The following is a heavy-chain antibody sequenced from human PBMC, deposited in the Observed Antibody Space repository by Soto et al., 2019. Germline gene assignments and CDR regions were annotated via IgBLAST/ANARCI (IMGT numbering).Heavy chain of an antibody. CDR1: GFTFSSYG. CDR2: ISYDGSNK. V-gene: IGHV3-30*18. Sequence: GGSLRLSCAASGFTFSSYGMHWVRQAPGKGLEWVAVISYDGSNKYYADSVKGRFTISRDNSKNTLYLQMNSLRAEDTAVYYCAKDLDQGLAYCGGDCYWRNYYYGMDVWGQGTTVTVSS. D-gene: IGHD2-21*02. J-gene: IGHJ6*02. CDR3: AKDLDQGLAYCGGDCYWRNYYYGMDV.